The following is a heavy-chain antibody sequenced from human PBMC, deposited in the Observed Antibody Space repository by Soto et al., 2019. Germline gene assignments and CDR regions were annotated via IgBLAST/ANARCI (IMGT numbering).Heavy chain of an antibody. CDR1: GGSISSGGYY. D-gene: IGHD3-10*01. CDR2: IYYTGST. Sequence: QVQLQESGPGLVKPSQTLSLTCTVSGGSISSGGYYWSWIRQHPGKGLEWIGYIYYTGSTYYNPSLKSRVTISVDTSKSQFSLKLSSVTAADTAVYYCATLYMVRGVRTFDYWGQGTLVTVSS. V-gene: IGHV4-31*03. J-gene: IGHJ4*02. CDR3: ATLYMVRGVRTFDY.